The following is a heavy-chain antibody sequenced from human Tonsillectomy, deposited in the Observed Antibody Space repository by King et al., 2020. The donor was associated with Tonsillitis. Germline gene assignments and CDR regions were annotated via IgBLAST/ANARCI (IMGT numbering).Heavy chain of an antibody. J-gene: IGHJ4*02. CDR3: AGDRMAGTWGLFDY. CDR1: GFTFSSYA. D-gene: IGHD6-19*01. Sequence: VQLVESGGGVVQPGRSLRISCAASGFTFSSYAMHWVRQAPGKGLEWVAVISYDGSNKYYADSVKGRFTISRDNSKNTLYLQMNSLRAEDTAVYYCAGDRMAGTWGLFDYWGQGTLVTVSS. V-gene: IGHV3-30*04. CDR2: ISYDGSNK.